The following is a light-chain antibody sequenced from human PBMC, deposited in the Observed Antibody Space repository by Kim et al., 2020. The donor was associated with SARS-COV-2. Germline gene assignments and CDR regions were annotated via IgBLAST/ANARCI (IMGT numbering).Light chain of an antibody. V-gene: IGLV3-1*01. CDR3: QAWHVNMMI. J-gene: IGLJ2*01. Sequence: GSHGQTATITCSGGQLGNKYAYWYQQKPGQSPVLVIYHDDKRPSEIPDRCSGSNSGNTATLTISGTQAMDEADYYCQAWHVNMMIFGGGTKVTVL. CDR1: QLGNKY. CDR2: HDD.